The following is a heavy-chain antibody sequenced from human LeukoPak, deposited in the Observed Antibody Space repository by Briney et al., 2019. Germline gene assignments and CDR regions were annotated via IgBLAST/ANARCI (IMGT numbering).Heavy chain of an antibody. CDR2: IKEDGTVI. Sequence: GGSLRLSCAASGFTVSSNYMSWVRQAPGKGLEWVANIKEDGTVIYYVDSAKGRFTISRDNAKNSVYLQMNSLRADDTATYHCARIGYSSSSFDYWGQGTQVTVSS. J-gene: IGHJ4*02. V-gene: IGHV3-7*01. D-gene: IGHD6-6*01. CDR3: ARIGYSSSSFDY. CDR1: GFTVSSNY.